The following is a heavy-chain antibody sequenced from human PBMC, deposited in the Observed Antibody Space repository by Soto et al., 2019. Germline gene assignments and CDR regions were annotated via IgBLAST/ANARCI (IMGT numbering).Heavy chain of an antibody. CDR3: ASGRAVGY. Sequence: QFQLVQSGAEVKKPGASVKVSCKASGYTFTGWYVHWVRQAPGQGLEWMGWLNPKTGGTYYAQRFQGRVSMTSDTSTSTAYMELNRLTSDDTAVYYCASGRAVGYWGQGTLVNVSS. V-gene: IGHV1-2*02. J-gene: IGHJ4*02. CDR1: GYTFTGWY. D-gene: IGHD2-15*01. CDR2: LNPKTGGT.